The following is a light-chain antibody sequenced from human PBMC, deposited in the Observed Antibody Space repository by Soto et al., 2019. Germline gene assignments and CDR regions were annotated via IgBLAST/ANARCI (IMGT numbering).Light chain of an antibody. CDR3: QQYNTYGLT. J-gene: IGKJ4*02. CDR2: DAS. CDR1: QDISNY. Sequence: DIQMTQSPSSLSASVGDRVTITWHASQDISNYLNWYQQKPGKAPKLMIYDASNLETGVPSRFSGSGSGTDFTFTISSLQPDDSATYYCQQYNTYGLTFGGGNKVDIK. V-gene: IGKV1-33*01.